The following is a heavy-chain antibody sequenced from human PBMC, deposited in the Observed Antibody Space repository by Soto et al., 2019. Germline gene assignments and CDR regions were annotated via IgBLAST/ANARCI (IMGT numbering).Heavy chain of an antibody. CDR2: ISSNGSST. D-gene: IGHD3-22*01. CDR1: GFTFSSYA. Sequence: PGGSLRLSCAASGFTFSSYAMHWVRQAPGKGLEYVSAISSNGSSTYYANSVKGRFTISRDNAKNTLYLQMNSLRDEDTAVYYCSRKNTYYYDSSGRMDVWGQGTTVTV. CDR3: SRKNTYYYDSSGRMDV. J-gene: IGHJ6*02. V-gene: IGHV3-64*01.